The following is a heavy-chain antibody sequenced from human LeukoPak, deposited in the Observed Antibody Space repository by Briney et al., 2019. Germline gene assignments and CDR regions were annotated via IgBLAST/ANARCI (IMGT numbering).Heavy chain of an antibody. CDR2: IRDSGGNT. CDR3: ARHVDSGGNFYFDY. D-gene: IGHD4-17*01. J-gene: IGHJ4*02. Sequence: GGSLRLSCEASGFSFGDHGMAWVRQAPGKGLEWVSSIRDSGGNTYQGDSLEGRFTISRDNSKNTLYLQMNSLRADDTAFYYCARHVDSGGNFYFDYWGRGTLVTVSS. V-gene: IGHV3-23*01. CDR1: GFSFGDHG.